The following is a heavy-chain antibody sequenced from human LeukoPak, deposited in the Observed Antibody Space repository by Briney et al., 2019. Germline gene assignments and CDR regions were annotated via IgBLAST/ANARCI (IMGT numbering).Heavy chain of an antibody. CDR1: GFTFSYHW. J-gene: IGHJ4*02. D-gene: IGHD6-13*01. Sequence: GGSLTLSCAASGFTFSYHWMTWVRQAPGKGLEWVANIKNDGTVKSYVDSVKGRFTISRDNAKNSLYLQMNSLRAEDTAVYYCAKDSYSKGDYWGQGVLVTVSS. V-gene: IGHV3-7*01. CDR2: IKNDGTVK. CDR3: AKDSYSKGDY.